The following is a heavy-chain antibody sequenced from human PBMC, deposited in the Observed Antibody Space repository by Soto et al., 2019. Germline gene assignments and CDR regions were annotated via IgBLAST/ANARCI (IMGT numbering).Heavy chain of an antibody. CDR3: ERGRKWPSYYYGMDV. Sequence: SETLSLTCAVYGGSFSGYYWSWIRQPPGKGLEWIGEINHSGSTNYNPSLKSRVTISVDTSKNQFSLKLSSVTAADTAVYYCERGRKWPSYYYGMDVWGQGTTVTVSS. V-gene: IGHV4-34*01. J-gene: IGHJ6*02. CDR1: GGSFSGYY. D-gene: IGHD5-12*01. CDR2: INHSGST.